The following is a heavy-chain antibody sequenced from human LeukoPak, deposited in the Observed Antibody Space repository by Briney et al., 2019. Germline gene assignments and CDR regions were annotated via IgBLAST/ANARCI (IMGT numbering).Heavy chain of an antibody. CDR2: ISSSSSYI. J-gene: IGHJ4*02. D-gene: IGHD6-19*01. CDR3: ARESVAGHTDY. V-gene: IGHV3-21*01. CDR1: GFTFSSYS. Sequence: PGGSLRLSCAASGFTFSSYSMNWVRQAPGKGVEGVSSISSSSSYIYYADSVKGRFTISRDNAKNSLYLQMNSLGAEDTAVYYCARESVAGHTDYWGQGTLVTVSS.